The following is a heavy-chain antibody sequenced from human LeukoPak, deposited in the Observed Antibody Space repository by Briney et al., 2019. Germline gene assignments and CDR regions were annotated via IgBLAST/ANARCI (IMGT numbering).Heavy chain of an antibody. D-gene: IGHD2-2*01. Sequence: SVKVSCKASGGTFSSYAISWVRQAPGQGLEWMGGIIPIFGTANYAQKFQGRVTITADESTSTAYMELSSLRSEDTAVYYCARESVGHCSSTSCSTGFDPWGQGTLVTVSS. CDR3: ARESVGHCSSTSCSTGFDP. CDR2: IIPIFGTA. V-gene: IGHV1-69*01. CDR1: GGTFSSYA. J-gene: IGHJ5*02.